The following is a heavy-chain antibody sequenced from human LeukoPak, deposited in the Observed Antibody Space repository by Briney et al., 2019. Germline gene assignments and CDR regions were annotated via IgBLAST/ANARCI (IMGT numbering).Heavy chain of an antibody. CDR2: ISAYNGNT. Sequence: ASVKVSCKASGYTFTSYGISWVRQAPGQGLEWMGWISAYNGNTNYAQKLQGRVTMTTDTSTSTAYMELRSLRSDDTAVYYCARDNRRAVAAVLRHFDYWGQGTLVPVSS. D-gene: IGHD6-13*01. CDR1: GYTFTSYG. V-gene: IGHV1-18*01. J-gene: IGHJ4*02. CDR3: ARDNRRAVAAVLRHFDY.